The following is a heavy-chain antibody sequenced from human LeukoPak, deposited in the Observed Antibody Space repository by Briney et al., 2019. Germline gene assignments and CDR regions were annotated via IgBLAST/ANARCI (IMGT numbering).Heavy chain of an antibody. V-gene: IGHV3-23*01. CDR2: ISGSAGST. CDR3: AKDHPPSAQQWLGFSDY. CDR1: GFTFSSYD. Sequence: QPGGSLRLSCAASGFTFSSYDMSWVRQAPGKGLEWVSGISGSAGSTYYADSVKGRFTISRDNSKNTMYLQMNSLRAEDTAVYYCAKDHPPSAQQWLGFSDYWGQGTLVTVSS. D-gene: IGHD6-19*01. J-gene: IGHJ4*02.